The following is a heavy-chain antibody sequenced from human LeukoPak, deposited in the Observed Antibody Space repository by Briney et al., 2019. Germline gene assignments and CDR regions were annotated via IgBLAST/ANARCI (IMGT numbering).Heavy chain of an antibody. J-gene: IGHJ4*02. CDR3: ARGLYESSGHTLGL. CDR2: INSDGSST. CDR1: GFAFSSYW. Sequence: GGSLRLSCAASGFAFSSYWMHWVRRAPGKGLMWVSRINSDGSSTKYADSVKGRFTISRDNAKNTLYLQMDSLRAEDTAVYHCARGLYESSGHTLGLWGQGTLVTVSS. V-gene: IGHV3-74*03. D-gene: IGHD3-22*01.